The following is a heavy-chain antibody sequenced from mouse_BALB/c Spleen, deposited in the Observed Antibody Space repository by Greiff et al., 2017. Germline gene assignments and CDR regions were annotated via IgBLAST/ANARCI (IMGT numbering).Heavy chain of an antibody. V-gene: IGHV2-9-2*01. D-gene: IGHD2-10*02. Sequence: QVQLQQSGPGLVAPSQSLSITCTVSGFSLTSYDISWIRQPPGKGLEWLGVIWTGGGTNYNSAFMSRLSISKDNSKSQVFLKMNSLQTDDTAIYYCVRDEYGNSYAMDYWGQGTSVTVSS. CDR1: GFSLTSYD. CDR2: IWTGGGT. CDR3: VRDEYGNSYAMDY. J-gene: IGHJ4*01.